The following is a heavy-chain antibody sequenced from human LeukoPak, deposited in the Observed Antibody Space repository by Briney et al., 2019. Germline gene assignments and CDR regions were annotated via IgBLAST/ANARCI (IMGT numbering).Heavy chain of an antibody. CDR3: ARARDGHINNWFDP. V-gene: IGHV4-59*11. J-gene: IGHJ5*02. D-gene: IGHD5-24*01. CDR1: GGSISSHY. CDR2: IYYSGST. Sequence: PSETLSLTCTVSGGSISSHYWSWIRQPPGKGLEWIGYIYYSGSTNYNPSLKSRVTISVDTSKNQFSLKMSSVTAADTAVYYCARARDGHINNWFDPWGQGTLVTVSS.